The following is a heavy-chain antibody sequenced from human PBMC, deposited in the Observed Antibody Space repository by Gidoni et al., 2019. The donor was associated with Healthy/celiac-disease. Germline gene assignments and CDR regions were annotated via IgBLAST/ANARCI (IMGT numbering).Heavy chain of an antibody. CDR1: GFTFSSYG. V-gene: IGHV3-30*18. Sequence: QVQLVESGGGVVQPGRSLRLSCSASGFTFSSYGMHWVRQAPGKGLEWVAVISYDGSNKYYADSVKGRFTISRDNSKNTLYLQMNSLRAEDTAVYYCAKDRVDVVVPRRGGTIFYYYYYMDVWGKGTTVTVSS. J-gene: IGHJ6*03. D-gene: IGHD2-2*01. CDR2: ISYDGSNK. CDR3: AKDRVDVVVPRRGGTIFYYYYYMDV.